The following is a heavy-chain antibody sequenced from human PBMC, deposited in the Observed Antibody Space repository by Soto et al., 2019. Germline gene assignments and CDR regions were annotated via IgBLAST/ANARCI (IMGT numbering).Heavy chain of an antibody. D-gene: IGHD3-10*01. CDR2: ISAYNGNT. CDR1: GYTFTSYG. Sequence: ASVKVSCKASGYTFTSYGISWVRQAPGQGLEWMGWISAYNGNTNYAQKLQGRVTMTTDTSTSTAYMELRSLRSDDTAVYYCARTGGRVTMVRGTYYYYYGMDVWGQGTTVTVSS. CDR3: ARTGGRVTMVRGTYYYYYGMDV. J-gene: IGHJ6*02. V-gene: IGHV1-18*01.